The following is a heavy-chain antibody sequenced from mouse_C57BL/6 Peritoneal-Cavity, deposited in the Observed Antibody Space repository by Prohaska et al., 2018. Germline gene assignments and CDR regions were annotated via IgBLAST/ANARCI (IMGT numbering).Heavy chain of an antibody. CDR1: GFSFNTYA. Sequence: EVQLVESGGGLVQPKGSLKLSCAASGFSFNTYAMNWVRQAPGQGLEWVALIRSKSNNYATYYADSVKDRFTIARDDSNNMVYLQMNNLKSEETAMYYCVRNCDYWGQGTTLTVSS. V-gene: IGHV10-1*01. J-gene: IGHJ2*01. CDR3: VRNCDY. CDR2: IRSKSNNYAT.